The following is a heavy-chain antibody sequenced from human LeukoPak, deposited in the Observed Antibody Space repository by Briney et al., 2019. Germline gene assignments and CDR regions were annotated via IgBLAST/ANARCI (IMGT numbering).Heavy chain of an antibody. V-gene: IGHV3-53*01. Sequence: GGSLRLSCAASGFTFDDYAMHWVRQAPGKGLEWVSVIYSGGSTYYADSVKGRFTISRDNSKNTLYLQMNSLRAEDTAVYYCAGSGSLIFDYWGQGTLVTVSS. J-gene: IGHJ4*02. D-gene: IGHD1-26*01. CDR1: GFTFDDYA. CDR3: AGSGSLIFDY. CDR2: IYSGGST.